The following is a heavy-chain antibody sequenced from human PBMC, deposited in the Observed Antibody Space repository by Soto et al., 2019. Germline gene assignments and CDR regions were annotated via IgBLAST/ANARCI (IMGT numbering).Heavy chain of an antibody. CDR1: SYTFTNYD. D-gene: IGHD1-26*01. Sequence: QVQLMQSGAEVMKPGASVKVSCKASSYTFTNYDISWVRQAPGQGLEWMGWISAYNGHTDYVQKFQGRVTMTTDISTTTAYMELRSLTSDDTAVYYCARGWELDYWGQGALVTVSS. CDR2: ISAYNGHT. CDR3: ARGWELDY. V-gene: IGHV1-18*01. J-gene: IGHJ4*02.